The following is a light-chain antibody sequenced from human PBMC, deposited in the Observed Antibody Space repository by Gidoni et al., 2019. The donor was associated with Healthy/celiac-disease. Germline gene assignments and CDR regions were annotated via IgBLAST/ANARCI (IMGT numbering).Light chain of an antibody. J-gene: IGLJ2*01. CDR3: QAWDSSTAV. CDR1: KLGDKY. Sequence: SYELTQPPSLSVSPGQTASITCPGDKLGDKYACWSQQKPGQSPVLVIYQDSKRPSGIPERFSGSNSGNTATLTISGTQAMDEADYYCQAWDSSTAVFGGGTKLTVL. CDR2: QDS. V-gene: IGLV3-1*01.